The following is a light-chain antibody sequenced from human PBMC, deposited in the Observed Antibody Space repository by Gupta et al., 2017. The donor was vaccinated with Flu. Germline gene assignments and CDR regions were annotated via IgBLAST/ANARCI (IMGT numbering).Light chain of an antibody. CDR3: MQAVQAPFT. J-gene: IGKJ2*01. Sequence: VTPGEPASISCRSNQSLLHSNGYTYLDWYLQRPGQSPQVLIYLVSRRSFGVPDRFSGSGSGADLTLEISRVEPEDLGIYYCMQAVQAPFTFGQGTRLDI. CDR1: QSLLHSNGYTY. CDR2: LVS. V-gene: IGKV2-28*01.